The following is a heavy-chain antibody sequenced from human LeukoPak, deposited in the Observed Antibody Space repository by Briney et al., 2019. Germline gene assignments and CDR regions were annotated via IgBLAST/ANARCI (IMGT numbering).Heavy chain of an antibody. Sequence: PSETLSLTCAVYGGSFSGYYWSWIRQPPGKGLEWIGYIYHSGSTYYNPSLKSRVTISVDRSKNQFSLKLSSVTAADTAVYYCARGRGYSYGPYYFDYWGQGTLVTVSS. D-gene: IGHD5-18*01. V-gene: IGHV4-34*01. J-gene: IGHJ4*02. CDR1: GGSFSGYY. CDR3: ARGRGYSYGPYYFDY. CDR2: IYHSGST.